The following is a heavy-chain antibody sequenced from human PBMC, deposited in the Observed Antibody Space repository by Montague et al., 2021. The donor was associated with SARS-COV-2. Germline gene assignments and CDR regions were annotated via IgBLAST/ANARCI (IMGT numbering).Heavy chain of an antibody. CDR1: GDSVSRNTAF. CDR2: TYYRSKWQN. Sequence: GAISGDSVSRNTAFWNWVRQSASKGLEFLGRTYYRSKWQNDYAVSVRSRITINPDTSKNQFSLHLNSVTPEDTAVYYCSRGTLRFGMDVWGQGTTVTVSS. J-gene: IGHJ6*02. D-gene: IGHD4-17*01. V-gene: IGHV6-1*01. CDR3: SRGTLRFGMDV.